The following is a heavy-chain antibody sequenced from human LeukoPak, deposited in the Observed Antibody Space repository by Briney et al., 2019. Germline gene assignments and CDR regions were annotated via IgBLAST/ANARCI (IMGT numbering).Heavy chain of an antibody. CDR2: ISYDGTNE. V-gene: IGHV3-30*18. CDR3: AKQDCGGDCYPVN. Sequence: GGSLRLSCAASGFSFSRYGMRWVRQAPGKGLEWVSFISYDGTNEDYADSVKGRFTISRDNSKNTLYLQMNSLGAEDTALYYCAKQDCGGDCYPVNWGQGTLVTVSS. CDR1: GFSFSRYG. D-gene: IGHD2-21*02. J-gene: IGHJ4*02.